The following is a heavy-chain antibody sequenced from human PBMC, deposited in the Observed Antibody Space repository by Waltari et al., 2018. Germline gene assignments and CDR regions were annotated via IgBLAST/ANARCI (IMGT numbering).Heavy chain of an antibody. CDR2: IKEDGTDT. D-gene: IGHD3-3*02. J-gene: IGHJ3*02. V-gene: IGHV3-7*03. CDR3: ARSQRHSFEI. Sequence: TWVRQAPGEGLEWVANIKEDGTDTYYVDSVKGRFTISKDNAENSLYLQMNSLRVEDTAIYYCARSQRHSFEICGQGTMVTVSS.